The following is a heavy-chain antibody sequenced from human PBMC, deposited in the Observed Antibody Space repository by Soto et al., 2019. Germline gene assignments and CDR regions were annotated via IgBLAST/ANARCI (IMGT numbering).Heavy chain of an antibody. J-gene: IGHJ4*02. CDR2: ISNDASNK. CDR3: TRPFSSGWYGGFDY. Sequence: PGGSLRLSCAASGVTFSSYAMHWVRRAPGKGLEWVAVISNDASNKYYADSVKGRFTISRDNSKKTMYLQMSSLRAEDTAVYYCTRPFSSGWYGGFDYWGQGTPVTVSS. V-gene: IGHV3-30*15. D-gene: IGHD6-19*01. CDR1: GVTFSSYA.